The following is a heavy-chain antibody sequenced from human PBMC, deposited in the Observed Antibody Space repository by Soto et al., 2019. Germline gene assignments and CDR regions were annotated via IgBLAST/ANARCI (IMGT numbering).Heavy chain of an antibody. D-gene: IGHD2-15*01. J-gene: IGHJ5*02. CDR3: AREAATRLAPNWFDP. Sequence: SQTLSLTCVISGDSVSSNSAAWNWIRQSPSRGLEWLGRTYYRSKWYNDYAVSVKSRITINPDTSKNQFSLQLNSVTPEDTAVYYCAREAATRLAPNWFDPWGQGTLVTVSS. CDR2: TYYRSKWYN. V-gene: IGHV6-1*01. CDR1: GDSVSSNSAA.